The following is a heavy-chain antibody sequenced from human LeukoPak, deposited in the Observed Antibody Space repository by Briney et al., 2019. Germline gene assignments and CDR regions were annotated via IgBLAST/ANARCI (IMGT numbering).Heavy chain of an antibody. CDR2: INHSGST. Sequence: MPSETLSLTCAVYGGSFSGYYWSWIRQPPGKGLEWIGEINHSGSTNYNPSLKSRVTISVDTSKNQFSLKLSSVTAADTAVYYCARVPLGQQLVFFDYWGQGTLVTVSS. V-gene: IGHV4-34*01. CDR3: ARVPLGQQLVFFDY. J-gene: IGHJ4*02. CDR1: GGSFSGYY. D-gene: IGHD6-6*01.